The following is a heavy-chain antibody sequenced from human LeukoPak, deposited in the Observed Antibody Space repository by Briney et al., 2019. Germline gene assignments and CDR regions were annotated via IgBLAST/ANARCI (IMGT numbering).Heavy chain of an antibody. V-gene: IGHV3-21*01. CDR1: GFTFSSYT. CDR3: AKVQDGSFWYEYFQH. D-gene: IGHD6-19*01. CDR2: ITSGGVNT. Sequence: GGSLRLSCAASGFTFSSYTMNCVRQAPGKGLEWVSSITSGGVNTYYATSVKGRFTISRDNAKNSLFLQMNSLRAEDTAIYYCAKVQDGSFWYEYFQHWGQGTLVTVSS. J-gene: IGHJ1*01.